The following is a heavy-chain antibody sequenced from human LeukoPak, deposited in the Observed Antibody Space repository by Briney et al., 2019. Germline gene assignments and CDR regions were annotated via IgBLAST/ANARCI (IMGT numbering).Heavy chain of an antibody. V-gene: IGHV4-34*01. CDR2: VNHSGST. CDR3: IAREDFWSGYYSFDY. J-gene: IGHJ4*02. CDR1: GGSFSGYY. Sequence: SETLSLTCAVYGGSFSGYYWSWIRQPPGKGLEWIGEVNHSGSTNYNPSLKSRVTISVDTSKNQFSLKLSSVTAADTAVYYCIAREDFWSGYYSFDYWGQGTLVTVSS. D-gene: IGHD3-3*01.